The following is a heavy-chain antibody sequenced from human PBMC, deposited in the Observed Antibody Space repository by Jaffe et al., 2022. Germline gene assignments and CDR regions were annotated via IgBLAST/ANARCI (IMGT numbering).Heavy chain of an antibody. Sequence: EVQLLESGGGLVQPGGSLRLSCAASGFTFSSYAMSWVRQAPGKGLEWVSAISGSGGSTYYADSVKGRFTISRDNSKNTLYLQMNSLRAEDTAVYYCAKDQHQWLETHDAFDIWGQGTMVTVSS. D-gene: IGHD6-19*01. J-gene: IGHJ3*02. CDR2: ISGSGGST. V-gene: IGHV3-23*01. CDR3: AKDQHQWLETHDAFDI. CDR1: GFTFSSYA.